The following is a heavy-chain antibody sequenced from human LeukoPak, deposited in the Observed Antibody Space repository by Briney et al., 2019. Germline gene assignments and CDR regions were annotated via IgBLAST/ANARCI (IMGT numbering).Heavy chain of an antibody. D-gene: IGHD4-17*01. CDR2: ITGSGGST. Sequence: WVXXXXGKGLEWVSGITGSGGSTYYADSVKGRFTISRDNSNNTLYMQMNSLRAEDTAVYYCAKDSAPHYGAADCWGQGTLVTVSS. J-gene: IGHJ4*02. CDR3: AKDSAPHYGAADC. V-gene: IGHV3-23*01.